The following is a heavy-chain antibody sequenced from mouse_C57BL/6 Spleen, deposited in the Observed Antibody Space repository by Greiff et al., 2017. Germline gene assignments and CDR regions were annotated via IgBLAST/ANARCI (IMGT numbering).Heavy chain of an antibody. CDR3: ARGGYGNAPDY. D-gene: IGHD2-1*01. CDR2: IYPADGDT. CDR1: GYAFSSSW. J-gene: IGHJ2*01. Sequence: QVQLQQPGPELVKPGASVKLSCKASGYAFSSSWMNWVKQRPGKGLEWIGQIYPADGDTNYNGKFKGKATLTADKSSSTAYMQLSSLTSEDSAVYFCARGGYGNAPDYWGQGTTLTVSS. V-gene: IGHV1-82*01.